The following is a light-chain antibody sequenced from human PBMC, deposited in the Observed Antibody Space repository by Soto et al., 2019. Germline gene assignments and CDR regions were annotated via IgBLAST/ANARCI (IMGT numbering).Light chain of an antibody. CDR2: DAS. V-gene: IGKV3-20*01. J-gene: IGKJ1*01. CDR1: LDVNSY. Sequence: EIVMTQSPAAVSVSPGERATLSCRASLDVNSYLAWYQQKPGQAPRLLIYDASDRATGIPARFSGSGSGTDFTLTIPRLEPEDVAVYYCQQYATSPTFGQGTKVDIK. CDR3: QQYATSPT.